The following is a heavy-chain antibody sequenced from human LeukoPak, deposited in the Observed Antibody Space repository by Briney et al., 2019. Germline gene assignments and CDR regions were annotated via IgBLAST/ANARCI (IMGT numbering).Heavy chain of an antibody. V-gene: IGHV4-59*01. J-gene: IGHJ3*02. CDR3: ARYSDPGSYPDAFDI. Sequence: SETLSLTCTVSGGSISSYYWSWIRQPRGKGLEWIGYIYYSGSTNYNPSLKSRVTISVDTSKNQFSLKLSSVTAADTAVYYCARYSDPGSYPDAFDIWGQGTMVTVSS. CDR2: IYYSGST. D-gene: IGHD1-26*01. CDR1: GGSISSYY.